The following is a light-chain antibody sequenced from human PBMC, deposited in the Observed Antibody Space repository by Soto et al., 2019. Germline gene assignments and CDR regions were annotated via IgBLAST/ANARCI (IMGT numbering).Light chain of an antibody. J-gene: IGLJ1*01. CDR1: SSDVGGYNY. Sequence: QSALTQPASLSGSPGQSITISCTGTSSDVGGYNYVSWYQQHPGKAPKLMIYDVRNRPSGVSNRFSGSKSVNTASLTISGLQAEDEADYYCSSYTTTSTYVFGTGTKVTVL. V-gene: IGLV2-14*01. CDR3: SSYTTTSTYV. CDR2: DVR.